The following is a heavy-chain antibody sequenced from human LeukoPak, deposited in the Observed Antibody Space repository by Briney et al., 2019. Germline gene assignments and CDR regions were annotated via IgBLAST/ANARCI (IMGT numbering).Heavy chain of an antibody. D-gene: IGHD2-15*01. V-gene: IGHV3-23*01. CDR1: GFTFSTYA. CDR3: AKDRWVGGYCSGGSCYDFDY. J-gene: IGHJ4*02. Sequence: GGSLRLSCAASGFTFSTYAMGWVRQAPGKGLEWVSGISGRGSSTYYSDSVKGRFTISRDNSRNTLSLQMTSLRAEDTAVYYCAKDRWVGGYCSGGSCYDFDYWGQGTLVTVSS. CDR2: ISGRGSST.